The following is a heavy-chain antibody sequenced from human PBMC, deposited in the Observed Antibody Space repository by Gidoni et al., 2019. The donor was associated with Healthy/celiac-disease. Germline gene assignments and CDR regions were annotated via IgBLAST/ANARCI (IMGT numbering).Heavy chain of an antibody. Sequence: QVQLVESGGGVVQPGRSLRLSCAASGFTFSSYGMHWVRQAPGKGLEWVAVIWYDGSNKYYADSVKGRFTISRDNSKNTLYLQMNSLRAEDTAVYYCAREGIVVVPAAISYFDYWGQGTLVTVSS. CDR3: AREGIVVVPAAISYFDY. CDR1: GFTFSSYG. V-gene: IGHV3-33*01. CDR2: IWYDGSNK. J-gene: IGHJ4*02. D-gene: IGHD2-2*01.